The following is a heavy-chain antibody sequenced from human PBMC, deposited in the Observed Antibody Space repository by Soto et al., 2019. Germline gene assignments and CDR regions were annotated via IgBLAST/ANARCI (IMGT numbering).Heavy chain of an antibody. V-gene: IGHV4-34*01. Sequence: PSETLSLACAFYGGSFSVYYWSWICHRPGNGLEWIGEINHSGSTNYNPSLKSRVSISVDTSKNQFSLKLSSVTAAETAVYYCASTSPLPGGRIGQTFDYWGQGTMVTVSS. CDR3: ASTSPLPGGRIGQTFDY. D-gene: IGHD2-15*01. CDR2: INHSGST. CDR1: GGSFSVYY. J-gene: IGHJ4*02.